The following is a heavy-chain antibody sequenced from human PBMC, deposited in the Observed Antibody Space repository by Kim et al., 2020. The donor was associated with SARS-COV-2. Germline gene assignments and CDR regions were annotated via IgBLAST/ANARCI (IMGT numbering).Heavy chain of an antibody. Sequence: PTYAQGFTGRFVFSLDTSVSTAYLQISSLKAEDTAVYYCARGHSSSWYAYWGQGTLVTVSS. V-gene: IGHV7-4-1*02. J-gene: IGHJ4*02. CDR3: ARGHSSSWYAY. CDR2: P. D-gene: IGHD6-13*01.